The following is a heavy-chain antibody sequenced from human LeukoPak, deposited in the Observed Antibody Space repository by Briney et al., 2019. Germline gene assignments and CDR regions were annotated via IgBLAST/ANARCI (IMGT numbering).Heavy chain of an antibody. D-gene: IGHD3-10*01. CDR2: INHSGST. Sequence: SETLSLTCAVYGGSFSGYYWSWIRQPPGKGLEWIGEINHSGSTNYNPSLKSRVTISVDTSKNQFSLKLSSVTAADTAVYYCARGMNYNGSGSYYNWFDPWGQGTLVTVSS. V-gene: IGHV4-34*01. CDR3: ARGMNYNGSGSYYNWFDP. J-gene: IGHJ5*02. CDR1: GGSFSGYY.